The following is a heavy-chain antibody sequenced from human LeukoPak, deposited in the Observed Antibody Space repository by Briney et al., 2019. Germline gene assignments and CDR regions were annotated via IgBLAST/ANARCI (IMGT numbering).Heavy chain of an antibody. J-gene: IGHJ4*02. CDR2: IWYDGSNK. D-gene: IGHD2-15*01. CDR3: ARLNTPDDY. V-gene: IGHV3-33*08. CDR1: GFTFSDYT. Sequence: GGSLRLSCAASGFTFSDYTMNWVRQAPGKGLEWVAVIWYDGSNKYYADSVKGRFTISRDNSKNTLYLQMNSLRAEDTAVYYCARLNTPDDYWGQGTLVTVSS.